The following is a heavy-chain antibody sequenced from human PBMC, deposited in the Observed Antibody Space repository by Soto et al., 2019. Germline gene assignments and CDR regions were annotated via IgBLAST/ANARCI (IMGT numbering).Heavy chain of an antibody. J-gene: IGHJ4*02. V-gene: IGHV4-30-2*05. D-gene: IGHD2-15*01. CDR3: ASARGARYFDY. CDR2: IYHSGST. CDR1: GGSISSGGYS. Sequence: SETLSLTCAVSGGSISSGGYSWSWIRQPPGKGLEWIGYIYHSGSTYYNPSLKSRVTISVDTSKNQFSLKLSSVTAADTAVYYCASARGARYFDYWGQGTLVTVSS.